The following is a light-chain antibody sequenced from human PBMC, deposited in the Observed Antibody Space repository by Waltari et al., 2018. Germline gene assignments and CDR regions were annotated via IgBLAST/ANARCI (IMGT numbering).Light chain of an antibody. CDR1: GSYIGASRF. CDR2: DGS. V-gene: IGLV2-14*03. Sequence: QSGLTQPASMSGSPGQSIPISCPGSGSYIGASRFVSWYQQFPGSPPKLLIYDGSHRPSGISDRFSGSTSGYKASLTITNLQIEDEADYFCSSYSNDHTVIFGAGTRLTVL. CDR3: SSYSNDHTVI. J-gene: IGLJ2*01.